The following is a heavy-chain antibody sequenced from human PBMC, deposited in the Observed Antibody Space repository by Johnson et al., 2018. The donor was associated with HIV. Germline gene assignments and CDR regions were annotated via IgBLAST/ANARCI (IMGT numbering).Heavy chain of an antibody. CDR3: ARARARYNWNYVGAFDI. V-gene: IGHV3-11*01. CDR2: ITSSGTSS. D-gene: IGHD1-7*01. Sequence: QVQLVESGGGVVQPGGSLRLSCAASGFTFSDYYMIWIRQAPGKGLEWLSYITSSGTSSYYADSMKGRFTISRDNAKNSLYLQMNSPRAEDTAVYYCARARARYNWNYVGAFDIWGQGTMVTVSS. J-gene: IGHJ3*02. CDR1: GFTFSDYY.